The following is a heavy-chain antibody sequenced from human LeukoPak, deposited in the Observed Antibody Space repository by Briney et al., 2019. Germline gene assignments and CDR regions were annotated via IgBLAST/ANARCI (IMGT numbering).Heavy chain of an antibody. J-gene: IGHJ4*02. V-gene: IGHV4-59*01. CDR2: IYYSGST. D-gene: IGHD2-15*01. CDR3: ARVGYCSGGSCYSPDAAFDY. CDR1: GGSISSYY. Sequence: PSETLSLTCTVSGGSISSYYWSWIRRPPGKGLEGFGDIYYSGSTNYHPSLKSRVTISVDTSKNQFSLKLSSVTAADTAVYYCARVGYCSGGSCYSPDAAFDYWGQGTLVTVSS.